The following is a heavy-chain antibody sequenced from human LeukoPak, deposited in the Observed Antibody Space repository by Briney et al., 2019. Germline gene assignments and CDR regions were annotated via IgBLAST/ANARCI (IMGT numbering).Heavy chain of an antibody. CDR1: GFTFSSYA. V-gene: IGHV3-48*04. CDR3: ARKGLTGGFDY. D-gene: IGHD7-27*01. CDR2: ISSSGSTI. J-gene: IGHJ4*02. Sequence: PGGSLRLSCAASGFTFSSYAMSWVRQAPGKGLEWVSYISSSGSTIYYADSVKGRFAISRDNAKNSLYLQMNSLRAEDTAVYYCARKGLTGGFDYWGQGTLVTVSS.